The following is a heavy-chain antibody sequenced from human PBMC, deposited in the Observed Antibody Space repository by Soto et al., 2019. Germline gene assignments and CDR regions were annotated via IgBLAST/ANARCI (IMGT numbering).Heavy chain of an antibody. CDR3: ARVRGSDYYGSGSPLGPYYYYGMDV. Sequence: SETLSLTCAVYGGSFSGYYWSWIRQPPGKGLEWIGEINHSGSTNYNPSLKSRVTISVDTSKNQFSLKLSSVTAADTAVYYCARVRGSDYYGSGSPLGPYYYYGMDVWGQGTTVTVSS. CDR1: GGSFSGYY. V-gene: IGHV4-34*01. J-gene: IGHJ6*02. D-gene: IGHD3-10*01. CDR2: INHSGST.